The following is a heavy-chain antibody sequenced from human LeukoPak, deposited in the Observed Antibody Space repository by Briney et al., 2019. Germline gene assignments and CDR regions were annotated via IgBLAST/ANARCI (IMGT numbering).Heavy chain of an antibody. CDR3: ATQGGRHGYNWGPLDY. Sequence: PSETLSLTCTVSGGSLSGYYWNWIRQSPGKGLEWIGNIYDSGNIYDSRITKYNPSLNSRVSISVDMSKNQFTLKLSSVTAADTAVYYCATQGGRHGYNWGPLDYWGQGTLVTVSS. D-gene: IGHD5-24*01. CDR1: GGSLSGYY. V-gene: IGHV4-59*01. J-gene: IGHJ4*02. CDR2: IYDSGNIYDSRIT.